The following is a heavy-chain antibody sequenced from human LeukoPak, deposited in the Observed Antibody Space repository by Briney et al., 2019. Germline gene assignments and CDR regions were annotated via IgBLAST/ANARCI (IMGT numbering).Heavy chain of an antibody. J-gene: IGHJ5*02. V-gene: IGHV4-34*01. Sequence: PSETLSLTCTVSGGSISSYYWSWIRQPPGKGLEWIGEINHSGSTNYNPSLKGRVTISVDTSKNQFSLKLSSVTAADTAVYYCARHLGGYSSGWFAPNWFDPWGQGTLVTVSS. CDR2: INHSGST. D-gene: IGHD6-19*01. CDR1: GGSISSYY. CDR3: ARHLGGYSSGWFAPNWFDP.